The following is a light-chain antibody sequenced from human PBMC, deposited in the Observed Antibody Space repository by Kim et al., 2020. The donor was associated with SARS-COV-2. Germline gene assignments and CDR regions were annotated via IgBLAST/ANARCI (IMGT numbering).Light chain of an antibody. J-gene: IGLJ2*01. V-gene: IGLV2-14*03. CDR2: DFN. Sequence: QSALTQPASVSGSPGQSITISCTGTSSDIGAYDYVSWYQQHPGKAPKLLIHDFNDRPSGISNRFSASKSGNMASLTISGLQAEVEADYYCSSYTDSNTHVFGGGTQLTVL. CDR3: SSYTDSNTHV. CDR1: SSDIGAYDY.